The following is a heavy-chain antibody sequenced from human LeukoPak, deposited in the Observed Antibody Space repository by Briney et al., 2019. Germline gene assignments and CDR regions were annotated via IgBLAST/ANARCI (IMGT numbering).Heavy chain of an antibody. Sequence: PSETLTLTCAVYGGSISSYYWSWIRQPPGKGLEWIGYIYYSGSTNYHPSLKSRITISVDTSKNQFSLKLSSVTAADTAVYYCARHTGDYVPDYWGQGTLVTVSS. CDR1: GGSISSYY. J-gene: IGHJ4*02. D-gene: IGHD4-17*01. CDR2: IYYSGST. CDR3: ARHTGDYVPDY. V-gene: IGHV4-59*08.